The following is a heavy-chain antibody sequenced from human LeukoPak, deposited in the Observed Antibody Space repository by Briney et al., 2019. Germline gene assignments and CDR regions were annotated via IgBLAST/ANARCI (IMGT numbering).Heavy chain of an antibody. CDR2: IIPIFGTA. V-gene: IGHV1-69*05. J-gene: IGHJ4*02. CDR1: GGTFSSYA. D-gene: IGHD2-2*01. CDR3: ARLGRYCSSTSCSDY. Sequence: SVKVSCRASGGTFSSYAISWVRQAPGQGLEWMGGIIPIFGTANYAQKFQGRVTITTDESTSTAYMELSSLRSEDTAVYYCARLGRYCSSTSCSDYWGQGTLVTVSS.